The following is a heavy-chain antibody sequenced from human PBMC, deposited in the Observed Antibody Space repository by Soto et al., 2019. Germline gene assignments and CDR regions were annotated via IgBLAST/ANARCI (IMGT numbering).Heavy chain of an antibody. CDR3: ARDQASYYYDSSGYYPCYYYGMDV. V-gene: IGHV4-31*03. D-gene: IGHD3-22*01. CDR2: IYYSGST. Sequence: SETLSLTCTVSGGSISSGGYYWSWIRQHPGKGLEWIGYIYYSGSTYYNPSLKSRVTISVDTSKNQFSLKLSSVTAADTAVYYCARDQASYYYDSSGYYPCYYYGMDVWGQGTTVTVSS. J-gene: IGHJ6*02. CDR1: GGSISSGGYY.